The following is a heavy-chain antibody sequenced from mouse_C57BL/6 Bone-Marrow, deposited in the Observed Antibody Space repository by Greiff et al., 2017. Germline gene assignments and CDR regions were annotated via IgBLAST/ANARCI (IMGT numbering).Heavy chain of an antibody. CDR2: INPNNGGT. CDR1: GYTFTDYN. D-gene: IGHD4-1*01. Sequence: EVQLQESGPELVKPGASVKIPCKASGYTFTDYNMDWVKQSHGKSLEWIGDINPNNGGTIYNQKFKGKATLTVDKSSSTAYMELRSLTSEDTAVXYGARRELNWDAAWFAYWGQGTLVTVSA. J-gene: IGHJ3*01. V-gene: IGHV1-18*01. CDR3: ARRELNWDAAWFAY.